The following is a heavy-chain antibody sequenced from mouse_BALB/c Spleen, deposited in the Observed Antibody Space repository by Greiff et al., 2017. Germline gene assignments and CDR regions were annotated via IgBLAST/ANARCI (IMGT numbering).Heavy chain of an antibody. CDR2: ISYDGSN. J-gene: IGHJ4*01. CDR1: GYSITSGYY. D-gene: IGHD2-4*01. CDR3: ARCDYDGDAMDY. V-gene: IGHV3-6*02. Sequence: DVQLQESGPGLVKPSQSLSLTCSVTGYSITSGYYWNWIRQFPGNKLEWMGYISYDGSNNYNPSLKNRISITRDTSKNQFFLKLNSVTTEDTATYYCARCDYDGDAMDYWGQGTSVTVSS.